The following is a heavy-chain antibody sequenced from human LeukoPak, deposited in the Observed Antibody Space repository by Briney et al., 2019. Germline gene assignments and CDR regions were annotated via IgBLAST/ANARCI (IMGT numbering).Heavy chain of an antibody. CDR2: IYYSRST. J-gene: IGHJ3*02. Sequence: PSETLSLTCTVSGGSISSSSYYWGWIRQPPGKGLEWIGSIYYSRSTYYNPSLKSRVTTSVDTSKNQFSLKLSSVTVADTAVYYCARGDYDFWSYWDAFDIWGQGTMVTVSS. CDR1: GGSISSSSYY. CDR3: ARGDYDFWSYWDAFDI. V-gene: IGHV4-39*01. D-gene: IGHD3-3*01.